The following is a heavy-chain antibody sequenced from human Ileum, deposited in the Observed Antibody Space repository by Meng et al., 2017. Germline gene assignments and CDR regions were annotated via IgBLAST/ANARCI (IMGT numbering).Heavy chain of an antibody. CDR2: IYSGGNK. CDR3: AGHTELDC. Sequence: EVQRVESGGGLVQPGGSRRLSCAASEFTVSNNYMSWVRQAPGKGLEWVSLIYSGGNKKYADSVKGRFTISRDNSKNTLYLQMNSLRAEDTAVYYCAGHTELDCWGQGALVTVSS. CDR1: EFTVSNNY. J-gene: IGHJ4*02. V-gene: IGHV3-66*04.